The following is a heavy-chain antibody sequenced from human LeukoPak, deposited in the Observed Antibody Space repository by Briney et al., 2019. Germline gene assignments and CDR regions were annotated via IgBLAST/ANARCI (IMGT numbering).Heavy chain of an antibody. V-gene: IGHV3-21*01. CDR3: ARGASAIPFDY. D-gene: IGHD2-21*01. J-gene: IGHJ4*02. Sequence: GGSLRLSCAASRFTFSSYSMNWVRQAPGKGLEWVSSISSSSSYIYYADTVKGRFTISRDNAKNSLYLQMNSLRAEDTAVYYCARGASAIPFDYWGQGNLVTVSS. CDR2: ISSSSSYI. CDR1: RFTFSSYS.